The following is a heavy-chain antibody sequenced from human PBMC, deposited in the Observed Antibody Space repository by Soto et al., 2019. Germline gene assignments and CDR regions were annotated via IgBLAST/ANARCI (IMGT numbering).Heavy chain of an antibody. CDR3: AREGVAPYYYYGRDV. V-gene: IGHV1-18*01. Sequence: GASVKVSCKASGYTFTSYGISWVRQAPGQGLEWMGWISTYNDDTNYAQTFQGRVTMTTDTSTSTVYMELRSLRSDDTAVYYCAREGVAPYYYYGRDVWGQGTTVTVSS. CDR1: GYTFTSYG. J-gene: IGHJ6*02. D-gene: IGHD5-12*01. CDR2: ISTYNDDT.